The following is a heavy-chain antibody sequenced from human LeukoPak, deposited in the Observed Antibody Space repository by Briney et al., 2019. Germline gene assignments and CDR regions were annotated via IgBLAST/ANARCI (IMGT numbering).Heavy chain of an antibody. V-gene: IGHV4-34*01. D-gene: IGHD6-13*01. CDR2: INHSGST. CDR3: ARDRKQVIAAAGGFYYYYYYMDV. Sequence: PSETLSLTCAVYGGSFSGYYWSWIRQPPGKGLEWIGEINHSGSTNYNPSLKSRVAISVDTSKNQFSLKLSSVTAADTAVYYCARDRKQVIAAAGGFYYYYYYMDVWGKGTTVTVSS. CDR1: GGSFSGYY. J-gene: IGHJ6*03.